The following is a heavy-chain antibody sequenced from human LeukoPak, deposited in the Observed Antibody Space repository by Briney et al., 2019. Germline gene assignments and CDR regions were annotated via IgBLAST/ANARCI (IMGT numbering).Heavy chain of an antibody. V-gene: IGHV4-34*01. Sequence: SETLSLTCAVYGGSFSGYYWSWIRQPPGKGLEWIGEINHSGSTNYNPSLKSRVTISVDTSKNQFSLKLSSVTAADTAVYYCARSGTYQYSSTSDYWGQGTLVTVSS. CDR1: GGSFSGYY. CDR2: INHSGST. D-gene: IGHD3-10*01. J-gene: IGHJ4*02. CDR3: ARSGTYQYSSTSDY.